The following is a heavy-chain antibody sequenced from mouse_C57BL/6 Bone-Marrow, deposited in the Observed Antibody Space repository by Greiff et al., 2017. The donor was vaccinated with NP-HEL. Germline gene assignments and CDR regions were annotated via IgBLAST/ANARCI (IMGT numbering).Heavy chain of an antibody. V-gene: IGHV3-3*01. CDR1: GFSINSDCY. CDR3: ARAYYYGSSYYAMDY. J-gene: IGHJ4*01. CDR2: TFYSGIT. Sequence: EVQLVESGPSLVRPSQTLSLTCTVTGFSINSDCYWIWIRQFPGNKLEYIGYTFYSGITYYNPSLESRTYITRDTSKNQFSLKLSSVTTEDTATYYCARAYYYGSSYYAMDYWGQGTSVTVSS. D-gene: IGHD1-1*01.